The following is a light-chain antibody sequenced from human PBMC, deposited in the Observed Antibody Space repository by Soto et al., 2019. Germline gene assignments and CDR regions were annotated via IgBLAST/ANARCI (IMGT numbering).Light chain of an antibody. CDR3: AAWDDSLNGYV. J-gene: IGLJ1*01. CDR2: STN. CDR1: SSNIGSIT. V-gene: IGLV1-44*01. Sequence: QSVLTQPPSASGTPGRGVTICCSGSSSNIGSITVNWYQQLPGTAPKLLIYSTNQRPSGVPDRFSGSKSGTSASLAISGLQSEDEADYYCAAWDDSLNGYVFGTGTKVTVL.